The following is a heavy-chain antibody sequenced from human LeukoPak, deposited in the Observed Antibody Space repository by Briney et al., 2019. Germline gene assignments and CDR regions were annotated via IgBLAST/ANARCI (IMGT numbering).Heavy chain of an antibody. V-gene: IGHV3-48*03. CDR2: ISSSGSTI. CDR3: ARDLAYGDDGL. CDR1: GFTFSSYE. D-gene: IGHD4-17*01. J-gene: IGHJ4*02. Sequence: GGSLRLSCAASGFTFSSYEMNWVRQAPGKGLEWVSYISSSGSTIYYADSVKGRFTISRDNAKNSLYLQMNSLRADDTAVYYCARDLAYGDDGLWGQGTLVTVSS.